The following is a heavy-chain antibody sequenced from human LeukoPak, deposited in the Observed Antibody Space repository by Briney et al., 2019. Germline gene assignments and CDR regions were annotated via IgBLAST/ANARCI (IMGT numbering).Heavy chain of an antibody. CDR1: EFTFSSYS. D-gene: IGHD2-15*01. Sequence: GGSLRLSCAASEFTFSSYSMNWVRQAPGKGLEWVAVISYDGSNKYYADSVKGRFTISRDNSKNTLYLQMNSLRAEDTAVYYCAKGPWAATQEYFQHWGQGTLVTVSS. CDR3: AKGPWAATQEYFQH. J-gene: IGHJ1*01. CDR2: ISYDGSNK. V-gene: IGHV3-30*18.